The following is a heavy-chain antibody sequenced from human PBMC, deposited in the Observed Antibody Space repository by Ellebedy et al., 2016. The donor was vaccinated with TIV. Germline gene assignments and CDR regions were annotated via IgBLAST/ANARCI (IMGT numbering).Heavy chain of an antibody. V-gene: IGHV3-23*01. D-gene: IGHD6-19*01. J-gene: IGHJ4*02. Sequence: PGGSLRLSCAASGFTFSSCAMSWVRQAPGKGLEWVSTISDSGDSTYYADSVKGRFTISRDNSKNMLYLQMNSLRAEDTALYYCVKERDGGWDYWGQGTLVTVSS. CDR2: ISDSGDST. CDR1: GFTFSSCA. CDR3: VKERDGGWDY.